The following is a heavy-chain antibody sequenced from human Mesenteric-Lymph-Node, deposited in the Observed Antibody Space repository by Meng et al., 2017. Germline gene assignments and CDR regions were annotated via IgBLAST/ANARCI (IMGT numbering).Heavy chain of an antibody. Sequence: ASVKVSCKASGYTFTSYAMHWVRQAPGQRLEWMGWSNAGNGNTKYSQEFQGRVTITRDTSASTAYMELRSLRSDDTAVYYCARAYYGGNSGLAFDIWGQGTMVTVS. V-gene: IGHV1-3*02. J-gene: IGHJ3*02. CDR1: GYTFTSYA. CDR3: ARAYYGGNSGLAFDI. D-gene: IGHD4-23*01. CDR2: SNAGNGNT.